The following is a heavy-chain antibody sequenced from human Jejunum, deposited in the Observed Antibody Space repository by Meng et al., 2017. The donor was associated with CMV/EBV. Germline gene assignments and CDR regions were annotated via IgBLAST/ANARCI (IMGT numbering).Heavy chain of an antibody. V-gene: IGHV1-2*02. J-gene: IGHJ4*02. CDR3: TRKTPSPFYFDY. CDR1: GYSFTAYY. CDR2: INPNSGGT. Sequence: QVQRVQSGAEVKKPGASVKVPCKASGYSFTAYYIHWVRQAPGQGLEWMGWINPNSGGTNYAQKFQGRVTITRDTSISTAYMELSSLRSDDTAVYYCTRKTPSPFYFDYWGQGTLVTVSS.